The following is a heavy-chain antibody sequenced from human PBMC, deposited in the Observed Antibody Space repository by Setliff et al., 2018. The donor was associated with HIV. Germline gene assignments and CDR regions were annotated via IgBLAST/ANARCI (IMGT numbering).Heavy chain of an antibody. Sequence: PSETLSLTCAVYGGSFSGYYWSWIRQPPGKGLEWIGEINHSGSTNYNPSLKSRVTISVDTSKNQFSLKLSSVTAADTAVYYCARGPFITTAAGTSAEYFQHWGQGTRVTVSS. CDR3: ARGPFITTAAGTSAEYFQH. CDR1: GGSFSGYY. D-gene: IGHD6-13*01. V-gene: IGHV4-34*01. J-gene: IGHJ1*01. CDR2: INHSGST.